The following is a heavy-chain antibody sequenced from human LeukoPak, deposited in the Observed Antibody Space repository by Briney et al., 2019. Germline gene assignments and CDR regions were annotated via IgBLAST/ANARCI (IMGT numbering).Heavy chain of an antibody. V-gene: IGHV3-23*01. CDR2: ISGSGGST. D-gene: IGHD6-19*01. CDR1: GFTFSSYA. J-gene: IGHJ6*02. CDR3: AKDISSGWPPDGMDV. Sequence: PGGSLRLSCAASGFTFSSYAMSWGRQPPRKGLEWVSAISGSGGSTYYADSVKGRFTISRDNSKNTLYLQMNSLRAEDTAVYYCAKDISSGWPPDGMDVWGQGTTVTVSS.